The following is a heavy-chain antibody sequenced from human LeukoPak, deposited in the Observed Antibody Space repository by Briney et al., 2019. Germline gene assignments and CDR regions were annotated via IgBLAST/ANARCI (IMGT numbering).Heavy chain of an antibody. CDR1: GYASTSHA. Sequence: ASVKVSCKASGYASTSHAISWVRQAPGQGLEWMGWINPYTGNTNFAQRFQGRVTMTTETSTRTAYMEVKSLRSDDTAVYYCARGQVDTDLVIGGWFDHWGQGTLVTVSS. CDR3: ARGQVDTDLVIGGWFDH. D-gene: IGHD5-18*01. CDR2: INPYTGNT. V-gene: IGHV1-18*01. J-gene: IGHJ5*02.